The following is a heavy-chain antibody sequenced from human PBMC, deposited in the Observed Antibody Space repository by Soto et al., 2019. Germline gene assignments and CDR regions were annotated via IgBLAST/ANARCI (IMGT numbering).Heavy chain of an antibody. J-gene: IGHJ6*03. Sequence: GESLKISCKGSGYSFTSYWIGWVRQMPGKGLEWMGIIYPGDSDTRYSPSFQGQVTISADKSISTAYLQWSSLKASDTAMYYCARSDYSNCGHYYYYYRAVWGKGTTVTVSS. V-gene: IGHV5-51*01. CDR1: GYSFTSYW. CDR3: ARSDYSNCGHYYYYYRAV. D-gene: IGHD4-4*01. CDR2: IYPGDSDT.